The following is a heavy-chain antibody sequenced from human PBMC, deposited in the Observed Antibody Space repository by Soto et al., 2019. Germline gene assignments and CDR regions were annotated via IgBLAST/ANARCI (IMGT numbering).Heavy chain of an antibody. CDR2: INPSGGST. V-gene: IGHV1-46*01. CDR1: GYTFTSYY. CDR3: ASGVVDIVATSVDYGTDV. Sequence: GSVKVSCKASGYTFTSYYMHWVRQAPGQGLEWMGIINPSGGSTSYAQKFQGRVTMTRDTSTSTVYMELSSLRSEDTAVYYCASGVVDIVATSVDYGTDVLGQGTTVT. J-gene: IGHJ6*02. D-gene: IGHD5-12*01.